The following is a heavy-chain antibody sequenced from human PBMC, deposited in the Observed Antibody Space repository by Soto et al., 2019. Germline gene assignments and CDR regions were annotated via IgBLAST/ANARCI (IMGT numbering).Heavy chain of an antibody. D-gene: IGHD3-22*01. CDR1: GFTFSSYG. CDR3: AKELEYYYDSSGYYYSTRYFDL. Sequence: QVQLVESGGGVVQPGRSLRLSCAASGFTFSSYGMHWVRQAPGKGLEWVAVISYDGSNKYYADSVKGRFTISRDNSKNTLYLQMNSLRAEDTAVYYCAKELEYYYDSSGYYYSTRYFDLWGRGTLVTVSS. V-gene: IGHV3-30*18. J-gene: IGHJ2*01. CDR2: ISYDGSNK.